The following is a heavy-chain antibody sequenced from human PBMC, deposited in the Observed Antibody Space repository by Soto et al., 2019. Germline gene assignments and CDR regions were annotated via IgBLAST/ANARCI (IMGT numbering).Heavy chain of an antibody. CDR2: IYYSGST. CDR1: GGPISSYY. CDR3: ARDPYSSGWYDY. V-gene: IGHV4-59*01. D-gene: IGHD6-19*01. Sequence: SETLSLTCTVSGGPISSYYWSWIRQPPGKGLEWIGYIYYSGSTNYNPSLKSRVTISVDTSKNQFSLKLSSVTAADTAVYYCARDPYSSGWYDYWGQGTLVTVSS. J-gene: IGHJ4*02.